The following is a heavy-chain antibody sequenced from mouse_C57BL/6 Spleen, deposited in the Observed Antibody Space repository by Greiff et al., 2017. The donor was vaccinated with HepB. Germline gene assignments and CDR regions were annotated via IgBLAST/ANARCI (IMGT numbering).Heavy chain of an antibody. CDR1: GYTFTSYW. D-gene: IGHD1-1*01. Sequence: QVQLQQPGAELVMPGASVKLSCKASGYTFTSYWMHWVKQRPGQGLEWIGEIDPSDSYTNYNQKFKGKSTLTVDKSSSTAYMQLSSLTSEDSAVYYCARVLLRYPPWYFDVWGTGTTVTVSS. V-gene: IGHV1-69*01. J-gene: IGHJ1*03. CDR2: IDPSDSYT. CDR3: ARVLLRYPPWYFDV.